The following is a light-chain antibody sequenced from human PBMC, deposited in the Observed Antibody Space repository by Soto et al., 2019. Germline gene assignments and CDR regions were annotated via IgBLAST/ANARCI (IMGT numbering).Light chain of an antibody. CDR3: QQYNDWPRLT. CDR2: GAS. V-gene: IGKV3-15*01. Sequence: EIVMTQSPATLSVSPGERATLSCRASQNIGSNLVWYQQKPGQAPRLLIYGASTMATGIPARFSGSGSGTGFTLNISSLQSEDFAVYYCQQYNDWPRLTFGGGTKVEIK. J-gene: IGKJ4*01. CDR1: QNIGSN.